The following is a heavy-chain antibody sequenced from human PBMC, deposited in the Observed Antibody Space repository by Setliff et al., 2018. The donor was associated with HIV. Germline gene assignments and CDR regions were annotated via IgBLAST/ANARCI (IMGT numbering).Heavy chain of an antibody. V-gene: IGHV4-34*01. CDR1: GGSFSGY. CDR2: INHSGNT. D-gene: IGHD6-13*01. Sequence: PSETLSLTCAVYGGSFSGYWSWIRQSPGKGLEWLGEINHSGNTHYDPSLKSRLTISIDTSKKQFSLKVSSVTAADTAVYYCARILVAAAGTGFDPWGQGILVTVSS. J-gene: IGHJ5*02. CDR3: ARILVAAAGTGFDP.